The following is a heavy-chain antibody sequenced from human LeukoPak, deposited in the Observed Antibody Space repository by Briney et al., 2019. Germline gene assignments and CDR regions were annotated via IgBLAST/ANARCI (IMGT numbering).Heavy chain of an antibody. Sequence: GASVTVSCKASGGTFSSYAMSWVRQAPGQGLEWMGRIIPIFGIANYAQKFQGRVTITADKSTSTAYMELSSLRSEDTAVYYCAREDTAELIYYYGMDVWGQGTTVTGSS. CDR2: IIPIFGIA. CDR3: AREDTAELIYYYGMDV. CDR1: GGTFSSYA. V-gene: IGHV1-69*04. D-gene: IGHD5-18*01. J-gene: IGHJ6*02.